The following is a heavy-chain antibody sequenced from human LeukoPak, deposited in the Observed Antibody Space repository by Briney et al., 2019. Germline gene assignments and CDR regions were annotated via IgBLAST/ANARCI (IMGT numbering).Heavy chain of an antibody. Sequence: GGSLRLSCAASGFIFTDYSMNWVRQAPGKGLEWVAVISYDGSDKYFADSVKGRFTISRDNSKNTVYLQMESLRAEDTAVYNCARDRNLDSWGQGTLVTVSS. CDR1: GFIFTDYS. CDR2: ISYDGSDK. CDR3: ARDRNLDS. V-gene: IGHV3-30*03. J-gene: IGHJ4*02.